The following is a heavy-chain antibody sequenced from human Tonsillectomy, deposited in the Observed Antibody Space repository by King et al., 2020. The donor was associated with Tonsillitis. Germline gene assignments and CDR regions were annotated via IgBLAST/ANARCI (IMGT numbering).Heavy chain of an antibody. Sequence: VQLVESGGGLVKPGGSLRLSCKASGFTFSSYSLNWVRQAPGKGLEWLSSISTSSTYIYYAASVKGRFTISRDNAKNSLYLQMNSLRAEDTAMYYCARVKDYYDSSGYFRYIDLWGRGTLVTVSS. J-gene: IGHJ2*01. CDR2: ISTSSTYI. CDR3: ARVKDYYDSSGYFRYIDL. D-gene: IGHD3-22*01. CDR1: GFTFSSYS. V-gene: IGHV3-21*01.